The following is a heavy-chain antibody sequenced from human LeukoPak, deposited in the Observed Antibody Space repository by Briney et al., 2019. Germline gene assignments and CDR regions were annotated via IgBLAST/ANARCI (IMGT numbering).Heavy chain of an antibody. Sequence: GGSLRLSCAASGFTFSTYWMSWVRQAPGKGLEWVANIKQDGSEKYYVDSVKGRFTISRDNAKNSLYLQMNSLRAEDTAVYYCARDGYSSGWLFDYWGQGTLVTVSS. V-gene: IGHV3-7*01. CDR3: ARDGYSSGWLFDY. CDR1: GFTFSTYW. J-gene: IGHJ4*02. CDR2: IKQDGSEK. D-gene: IGHD6-19*01.